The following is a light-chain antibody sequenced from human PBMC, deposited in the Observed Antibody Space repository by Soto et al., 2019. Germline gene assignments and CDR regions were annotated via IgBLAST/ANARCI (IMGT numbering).Light chain of an antibody. CDR2: GAS. CDR3: QKYNSAPWT. V-gene: IGKV3-15*01. J-gene: IGKJ1*01. Sequence: EIVMTQSPATLSVSPGERATLSCRASQSVSSNLAWYQQKPGQAPRLLIYGASTRATGIPARFSGSGSGTDFTLTISSLQPEDVATYYCQKYNSAPWTFGQGTKVDI. CDR1: QSVSSN.